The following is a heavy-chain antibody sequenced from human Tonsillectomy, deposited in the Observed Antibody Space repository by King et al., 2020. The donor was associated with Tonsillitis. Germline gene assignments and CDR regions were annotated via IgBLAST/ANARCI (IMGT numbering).Heavy chain of an antibody. D-gene: IGHD2-15*01. J-gene: IGHJ4*02. Sequence: DVQLVESGGGLVQPGGSLRLSCAASGFTFSSYAMSWVRQAPGKGLEWVSAISGSGGSTLYADSVKGRFTISRDNSKNTLFLQMNSLRAEDTAVYYCAKDRGYCSGGSCYRADYWGQGTLVTVSS. CDR1: GFTFSSYA. V-gene: IGHV3-23*04. CDR2: ISGSGGST. CDR3: AKDRGYCSGGSCYRADY.